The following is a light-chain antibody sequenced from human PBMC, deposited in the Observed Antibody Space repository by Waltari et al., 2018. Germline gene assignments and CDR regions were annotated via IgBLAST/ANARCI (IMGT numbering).Light chain of an antibody. V-gene: IGLV2-14*01. CDR1: TSDIGNHDY. CDR2: EGT. CDR3: SSYTGSTTLLV. J-gene: IGLJ2*01. Sequence: QSALTQPASVSGSPGQSITISCTGTTSDIGNHDYVSWYQQHPGKAPKPLLYEGTNRPSGVSTRFSGSKSGSTASLTISGLQADDEAHYYCSSYTGSTTLLVFGGGTDLTVL.